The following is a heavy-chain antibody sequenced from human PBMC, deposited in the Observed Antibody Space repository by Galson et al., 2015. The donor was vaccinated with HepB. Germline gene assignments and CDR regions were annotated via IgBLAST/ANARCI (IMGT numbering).Heavy chain of an antibody. Sequence: SLRLSCAASGIPFRSYWMGWVRQAPGKGLEWVANIKQDGSEKYYVDSVKGRFTISRDNAKNSLYLQMNSLRVEDTAVYYCAGDGVGYCSSTSCYRASGYFQHWGQGTLVTVSS. V-gene: IGHV3-7*01. J-gene: IGHJ1*01. CDR3: AGDGVGYCSSTSCYRASGYFQH. CDR1: GIPFRSYW. D-gene: IGHD2-2*02. CDR2: IKQDGSEK.